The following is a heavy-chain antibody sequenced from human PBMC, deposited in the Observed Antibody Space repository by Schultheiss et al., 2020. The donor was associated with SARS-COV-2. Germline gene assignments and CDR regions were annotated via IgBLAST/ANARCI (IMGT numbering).Heavy chain of an antibody. CDR3: ARGRFNQWRAYYYYGMDV. D-gene: IGHD6-19*01. CDR2: IYYSGST. CDR1: GGSISSGGYY. J-gene: IGHJ6*02. V-gene: IGHV4-31*03. Sequence: SQTLSLTCTVSGGSISSGGYYWSWIRQHPGKGLEWIGYIYYSGSTNYNPSLKSRVTISVDTSKNQFSLKLSSVTAEDTAVYYCARGRFNQWRAYYYYGMDVWGQGTTVTVSS.